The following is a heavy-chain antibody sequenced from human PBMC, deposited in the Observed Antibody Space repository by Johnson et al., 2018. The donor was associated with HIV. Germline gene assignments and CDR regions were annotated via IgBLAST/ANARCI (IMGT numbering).Heavy chain of an antibody. CDR3: ARTRQGAFDI. Sequence: VQLVESGGGVERPGGSLRLSCVASGFTFDDYGMSWVRQPPGKGLEWVSGINWNGGSTGYADSVKGRFTISRDNSKNTLYLQMNSLRPQDTAVYYCARTRQGAFDIWGQGTMVTVSS. V-gene: IGHV3-20*04. CDR2: INWNGGST. CDR1: GFTFDDYG. J-gene: IGHJ3*02.